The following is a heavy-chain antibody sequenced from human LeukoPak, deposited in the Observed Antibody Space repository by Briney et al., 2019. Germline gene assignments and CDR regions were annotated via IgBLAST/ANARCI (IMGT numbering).Heavy chain of an antibody. J-gene: IGHJ4*02. CDR1: GGSFSGYY. V-gene: IGHV4-34*01. CDR2: INHSGST. Sequence: SETLSLTCAVYGGSFSGYYWSWIRQPPGKGLEWIGEINHSGSTNYNPSLKSRVTISVDTSKNQFSLKLSSVTAADTAVYYCARGGMTIFGVVIGRAFDYWGQGTLVTVSS. D-gene: IGHD3-3*01. CDR3: ARGGMTIFGVVIGRAFDY.